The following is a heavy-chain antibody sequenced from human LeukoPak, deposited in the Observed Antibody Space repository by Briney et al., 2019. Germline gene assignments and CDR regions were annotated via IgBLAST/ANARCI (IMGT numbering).Heavy chain of an antibody. CDR3: ARESSNPPSAMVDY. Sequence: SETLSLTCAVYGGSFSGYYWSWIRQPPGKGLEWIGEINHSGSTNYNPSLKSRVTISVDTSKNQFSLKLSSVTAADTAVYYCARESSNPPSAMVDYWGQGTLVTVSS. D-gene: IGHD5-18*01. V-gene: IGHV4-34*01. CDR2: INHSGST. J-gene: IGHJ4*02. CDR1: GGSFSGYY.